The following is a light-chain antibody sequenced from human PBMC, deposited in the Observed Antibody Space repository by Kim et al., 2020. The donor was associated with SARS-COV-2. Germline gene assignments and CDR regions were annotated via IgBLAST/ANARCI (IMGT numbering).Light chain of an antibody. CDR1: RSVSNW. V-gene: IGKV1-5*01. CDR3: QQYEDSPYS. Sequence: SASIGDRDVITCRTSRSVSNWLAWYQQKPGKGPNLLIFEASTLESGVPSRFRGRGSGTEFTLTITSLLPEDFATYYCQQYEDSPYSFGQGTKLEI. J-gene: IGKJ2*03. CDR2: EAS.